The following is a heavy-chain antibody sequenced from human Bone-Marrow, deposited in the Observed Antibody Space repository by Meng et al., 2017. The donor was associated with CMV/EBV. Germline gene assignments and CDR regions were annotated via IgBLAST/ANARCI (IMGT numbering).Heavy chain of an antibody. Sequence: GGSLRLSCKGSGYRFTTYWISWVRQMPGKGLEWMAIIYPGDSNTRYGPSFQGRVTISADRSTSTAYLQWSSLKASDTAVYYCARSYTNYYYGMDVWGQGTTVAVSS. V-gene: IGHV5-51*01. CDR2: IYPGDSNT. CDR1: GYRFTTYW. J-gene: IGHJ6*02. D-gene: IGHD3-10*01. CDR3: ARSYTNYYYGMDV.